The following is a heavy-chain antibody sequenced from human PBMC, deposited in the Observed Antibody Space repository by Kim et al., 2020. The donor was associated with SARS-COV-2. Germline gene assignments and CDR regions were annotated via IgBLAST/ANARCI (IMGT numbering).Heavy chain of an antibody. CDR3: AREPVECSGGSCYSDFDY. Sequence: QGRVTMTRDTSTSTVYMELSSLRSEDTAVYYCAREPVECSGGSCYSDFDYWGQGTLVTVSS. V-gene: IGHV1-46*01. J-gene: IGHJ4*02. D-gene: IGHD2-15*01.